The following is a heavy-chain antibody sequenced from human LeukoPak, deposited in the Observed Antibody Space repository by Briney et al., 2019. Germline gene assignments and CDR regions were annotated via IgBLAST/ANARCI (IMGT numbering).Heavy chain of an antibody. D-gene: IGHD4-17*01. J-gene: IGHJ4*02. V-gene: IGHV4-59*08. Sequence: SETLSLTCTVSGGSISSYYWSWIRQPQGKGLEWIGYIYYSGSTNYNPSLKSRVTISVDTSKNQFSLKLSSVTAADTAVYYCARLATAYGDFHYWGQGTLVTVSS. CDR2: IYYSGST. CDR3: ARLATAYGDFHY. CDR1: GGSISSYY.